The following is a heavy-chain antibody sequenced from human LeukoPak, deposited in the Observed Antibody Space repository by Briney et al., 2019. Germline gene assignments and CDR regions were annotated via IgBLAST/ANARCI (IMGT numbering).Heavy chain of an antibody. CDR2: ISYDGSNK. CDR1: GFTFSSYA. CDR3: ARDQNSSGWFDGLFDY. J-gene: IGHJ4*02. D-gene: IGHD6-19*01. V-gene: IGHV3-30-3*01. Sequence: GRSLRLSCAASGFTFSSYAMHWVRQAPGKGLEWVAVISYDGSNKYYADSVKGRFTISRDNSKNTLYLQMNSLRAEDTAVYYCARDQNSSGWFDGLFDYWGQGTLVTVSS.